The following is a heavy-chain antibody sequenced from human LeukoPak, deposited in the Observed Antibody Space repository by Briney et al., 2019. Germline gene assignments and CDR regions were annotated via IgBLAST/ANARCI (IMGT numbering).Heavy chain of an antibody. V-gene: IGHV3-53*01. CDR3: ARAPYSTSWYFDY. CDR2: IYSGGST. CDR1: GFTVSTNY. Sequence: GGSLRLSCAAPGFTVSTNYMSWVRQAPGKGLEWVSVIYSGGSTYYADSVKGRFTISRDNSKNTLYLQMNSLRAEDTAVYYCARAPYSTSWYFDYWGPGTLVTVSS. J-gene: IGHJ4*02. D-gene: IGHD6-13*01.